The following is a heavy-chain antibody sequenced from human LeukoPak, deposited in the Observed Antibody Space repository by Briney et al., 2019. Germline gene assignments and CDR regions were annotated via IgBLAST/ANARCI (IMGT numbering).Heavy chain of an antibody. CDR2: ISYDGSNK. CDR1: GFTFSSYA. J-gene: IGHJ4*02. Sequence: PGGSLRLSCAACGFTFSSYAMHWVRQAPGKGLEGVAVISYDGSNKYYADSVKGRFTISRDNSKNTLYLQMNSLRAEDTAVYYCARVRDQNWNDGLNYWGQGTLVTVSS. V-gene: IGHV3-30-3*01. CDR3: ARVRDQNWNDGLNY. D-gene: IGHD1-1*01.